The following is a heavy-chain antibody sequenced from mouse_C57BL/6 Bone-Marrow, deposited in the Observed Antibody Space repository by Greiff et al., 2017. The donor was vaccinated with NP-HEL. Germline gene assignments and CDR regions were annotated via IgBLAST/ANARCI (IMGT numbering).Heavy chain of an antibody. CDR1: GYTFTDYY. V-gene: IGHV1-19*01. D-gene: IGHD2-10*01. Sequence: EVKLEESGPVLVKPGASVKMSCKASGYTFTDYYMNWVKQSHGKSLEWIGVINPYNGGTSYNQKFKGKATLTVDKSSSTAYMELNSLTSEDSAVYYCARSYYGNLDYWGQGTTLTVSS. CDR3: ARSYYGNLDY. CDR2: INPYNGGT. J-gene: IGHJ2*01.